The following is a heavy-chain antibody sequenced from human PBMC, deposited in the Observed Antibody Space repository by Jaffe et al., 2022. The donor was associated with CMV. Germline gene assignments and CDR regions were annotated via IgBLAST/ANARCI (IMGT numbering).Heavy chain of an antibody. J-gene: IGHJ4*02. CDR2: IWYDGSNK. CDR1: GFTFSSYG. CDR3: ARVYRKRDYFDY. V-gene: IGHV3-33*08. D-gene: IGHD3-16*02. Sequence: QVQLVESGGGVVQPGRSLRLSCAASGFTFSSYGMHWVRQAPGKGLEWVAVIWYDGSNKYYADSVKGRFTISRDNSKNTLYLQMNSLRAEDTAVYYCARVYRKRDYFDYWGQGTLVTVSS.